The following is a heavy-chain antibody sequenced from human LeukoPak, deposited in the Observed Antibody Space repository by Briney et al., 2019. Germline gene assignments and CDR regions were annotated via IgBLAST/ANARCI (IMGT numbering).Heavy chain of an antibody. CDR2: IKQDGSEK. V-gene: IGHV3-7*01. J-gene: IGHJ6*03. CDR3: ARDQGSGINYYYYYMDV. CDR1: GFTFSSYG. Sequence: GGSLRLSCAASGFTFSSYGMHWVRQAPGKGLEWVANIKQDGSEKYYVDSVKGRFTISRDNAKNSLYLQMNSLRAEDTAVYYCARDQGSGINYYYYYMDVWGKGTTVTVSS. D-gene: IGHD3-10*01.